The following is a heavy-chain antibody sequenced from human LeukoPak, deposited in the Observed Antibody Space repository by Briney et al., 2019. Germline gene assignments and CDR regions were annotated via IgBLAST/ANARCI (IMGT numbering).Heavy chain of an antibody. CDR1: GFTFGDYA. D-gene: IGHD1-1*01. J-gene: IGHJ4*02. CDR2: IRSKAYGETA. Sequence: GGSLRLSCTASGFTFGDYAMSWSRQAPGKGLEWVGFIRSKAYGETADYAASVKGRFTISRDDSKAIAYLQMNSLKTEDTAVYHCTRDRGAYNLYDYWGQGTLVTVSS. V-gene: IGHV3-49*03. CDR3: TRDRGAYNLYDY.